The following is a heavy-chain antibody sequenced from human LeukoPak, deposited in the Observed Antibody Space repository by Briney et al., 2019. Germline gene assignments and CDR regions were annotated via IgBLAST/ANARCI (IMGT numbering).Heavy chain of an antibody. D-gene: IGHD4-17*01. Sequence: SETLSLTCTVSGGSISSSSYYWGWIRQPPGKGLGWIGSIYYSGSTYYNPSLKSRVTISVDTSKDQFSLKLSSVTAADTAVYYCARRPYYGDYGYFDLWGRGTLVTVSS. J-gene: IGHJ2*01. CDR3: ARRPYYGDYGYFDL. CDR1: GGSISSSSYY. V-gene: IGHV4-39*01. CDR2: IYYSGST.